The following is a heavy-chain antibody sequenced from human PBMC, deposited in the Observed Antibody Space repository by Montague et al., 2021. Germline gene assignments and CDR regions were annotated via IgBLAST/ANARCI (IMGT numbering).Heavy chain of an antibody. V-gene: IGHV3-48*02. Sequence: SLRLSCAASGFTFSSFGMNWVRQAPGKGLEWVSYITSSSSTKDYADSVKGRFTISRDNAKNSLYLQMNSLRDEDTAVYYCARGRGYSQGYWSQGTLVTVSS. CDR2: ITSSSSTK. CDR3: ARGRGYSQGY. CDR1: GFTFSSFG. J-gene: IGHJ4*02. D-gene: IGHD5-18*01.